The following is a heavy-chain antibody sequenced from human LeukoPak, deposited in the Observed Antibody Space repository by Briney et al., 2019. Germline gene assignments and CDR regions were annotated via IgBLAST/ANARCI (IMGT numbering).Heavy chain of an antibody. Sequence: PSETLSLTCAVYGGSFSGYYWSWIRQPPGKGLEWIGEINHSGSTNYNPSLKSRVTISVDTSKNQFSLKLSSVTAADTAVYYCARVARPRRYFDYWGQGTLVTVSS. CDR2: INHSGST. J-gene: IGHJ4*02. V-gene: IGHV4-34*01. CDR3: ARVARPRRYFDY. D-gene: IGHD2-15*01. CDR1: GGSFSGYY.